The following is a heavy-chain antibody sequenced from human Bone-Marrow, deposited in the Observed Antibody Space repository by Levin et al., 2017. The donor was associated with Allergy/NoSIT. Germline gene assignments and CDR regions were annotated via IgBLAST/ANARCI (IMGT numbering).Heavy chain of an antibody. V-gene: IGHV4-39*07. CDR1: GGSVSSAGFY. D-gene: IGHD2-8*01. Sequence: PSETLSLTCIVSGGSVSSAGFYGGWIRQPPGKGLEWIGSIDYRGGAYHNPSLKSRVTISLDTSKNHFSLRLSSVTAADAAVYYCARDPARGGCFGPWGQGILVTVSS. CDR2: IDYRGGA. CDR3: ARDPARGGCFGP. J-gene: IGHJ5*02.